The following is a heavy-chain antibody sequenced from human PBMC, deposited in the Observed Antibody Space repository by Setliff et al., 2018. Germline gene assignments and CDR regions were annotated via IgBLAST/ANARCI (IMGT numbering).Heavy chain of an antibody. Sequence: PGGSLRLSCAASGFTFSSSSMNWVRQAPGKGLEWVSYISSSSSTIYYADSVKGRFTLSRDNAKNSLYLQMNSLRAEDTAIYYCATSTITTYYFDYWGHGTLVTVSS. CDR2: ISSSSSTI. V-gene: IGHV3-48*01. CDR1: GFTFSSSS. J-gene: IGHJ4*01. D-gene: IGHD4-4*01. CDR3: ATSTITTYYFDY.